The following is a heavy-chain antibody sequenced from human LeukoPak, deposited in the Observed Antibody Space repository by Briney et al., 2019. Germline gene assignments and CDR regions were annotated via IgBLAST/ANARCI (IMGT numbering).Heavy chain of an antibody. Sequence: GGSLRLSCAASGFTFDDYAMHCVRQAPGEGLEWVSGISWSSGSIGYADSVQRSFTISQDHANTDLYLQMNSGQAEDTPLYYSAKQWLVSDCCDLWAQGNLVTVSS. CDR2: ISWSSGSI. CDR3: AKQWLVSDCCDL. CDR1: GFTFDDYA. J-gene: IGHJ5*02. V-gene: IGHV3-9*01. D-gene: IGHD6-19*01.